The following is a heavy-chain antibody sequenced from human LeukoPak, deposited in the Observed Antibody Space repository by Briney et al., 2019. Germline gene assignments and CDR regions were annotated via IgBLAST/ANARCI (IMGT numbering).Heavy chain of an antibody. CDR3: ARRDDSSGYWRFDP. CDR2: IHYSGSS. D-gene: IGHD3-22*01. J-gene: IGHJ5*02. V-gene: IGHV4-59*08. CDR1: GGSISSYY. Sequence: PLETLSLTCTVSGGSISSYYWSWIRQPPGKGQEWIGYIHYSGSSNYNPSLKSRVTISVDTSKNQFSLKLTSVTAADTAVYYCARRDDSSGYWRFDPWGLGTLVTVSS.